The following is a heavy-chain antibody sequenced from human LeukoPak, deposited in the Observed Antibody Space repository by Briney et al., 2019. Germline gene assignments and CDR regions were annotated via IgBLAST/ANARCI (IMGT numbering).Heavy chain of an antibody. D-gene: IGHD2-2*01. Sequence: GASVKVSCKASGYTLTSYHMHWLRQAPGQGPEWMGIINPSDGSTSYPQRFQGRVTMTRDTSISTAYMELSRLRSDDTAVYYCAREVVVATLRPRRQRNWFDPWGQGTLVTVSS. CDR1: GYTLTSYH. CDR2: INPSDGST. J-gene: IGHJ5*02. CDR3: AREVVVATLRPRRQRNWFDP. V-gene: IGHV1-46*01.